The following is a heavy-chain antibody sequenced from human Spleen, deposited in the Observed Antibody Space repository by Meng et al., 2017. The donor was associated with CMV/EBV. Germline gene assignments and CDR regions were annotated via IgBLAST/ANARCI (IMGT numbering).Heavy chain of an antibody. Sequence: LSGAASGFTFSSYAMSWVRQAPGKGLEWVSAISGSGGSTYYADSVKGRFTISRDNSKNTLYLQMNSLRAEDTAVYYCAKDRYSNGFDPWGQGTLVTVSS. J-gene: IGHJ5*02. D-gene: IGHD4-11*01. V-gene: IGHV3-23*01. CDR1: GFTFSSYA. CDR3: AKDRYSNGFDP. CDR2: ISGSGGST.